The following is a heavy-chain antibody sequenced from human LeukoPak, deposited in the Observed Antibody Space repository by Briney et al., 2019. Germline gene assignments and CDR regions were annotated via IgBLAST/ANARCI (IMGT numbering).Heavy chain of an antibody. J-gene: IGHJ4*02. CDR2: INHSGST. CDR3: ARVRFRGVIIN. CDR1: GGSFSGYY. D-gene: IGHD3-10*01. V-gene: IGHV4-34*01. Sequence: PSETLSLTCAVYGGSFSGYYWSWIRQPPGKGLEWIGEINHSGSTNYNPSLKSRVTILVDTSKNQFPLKLSSVTAADTAVYYCARVRFRGVIINWGQGTLVTVSS.